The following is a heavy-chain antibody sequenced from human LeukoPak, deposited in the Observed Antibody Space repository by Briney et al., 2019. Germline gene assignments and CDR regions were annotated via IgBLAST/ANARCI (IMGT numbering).Heavy chain of an antibody. Sequence: SETLSLTCTVSGYSISSGYYWGWIRQPPGKGLEWIGSIYHSGSTYYNPSLKSRVTISVDTSKNQFSLKLSSVIAADTAVYYCARDRRSGEYSSSWYANWFDPWGQGTLVTVSS. CDR1: GYSISSGYY. CDR2: IYHSGST. V-gene: IGHV4-38-2*02. J-gene: IGHJ5*02. D-gene: IGHD6-13*01. CDR3: ARDRRSGEYSSSWYANWFDP.